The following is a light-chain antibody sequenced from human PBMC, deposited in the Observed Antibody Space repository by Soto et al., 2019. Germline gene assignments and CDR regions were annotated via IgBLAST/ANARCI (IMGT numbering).Light chain of an antibody. CDR1: KSVSNN. CDR3: QQYNKWPLT. Sequence: EIVMTQSPATLSVSPGEKATLSCRSIKSVSNNLAWYQQKPGQAPRLLIYFASTRATVIPARFSGRASGTEFSRAISSLQSEDFALYYCQQYNKWPLTFGGGTKV. J-gene: IGKJ4*01. V-gene: IGKV3-15*01. CDR2: FAS.